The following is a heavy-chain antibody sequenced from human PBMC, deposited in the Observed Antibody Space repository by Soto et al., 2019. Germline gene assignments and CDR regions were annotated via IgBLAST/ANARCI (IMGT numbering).Heavy chain of an antibody. V-gene: IGHV3-30*04. Sequence: GGSLRLSCAASGFTFSTYAIHWVRQAPGKGLEWVAVMSHDGRNKYYAESVKGRFTISRDNSKNTLYLQMNSLRAEDTAVYYCARDSRARHWLDFFDYRRQGTRVTVSS. D-gene: IGHD6-19*01. CDR1: GFTFSTYA. J-gene: IGHJ4*02. CDR2: MSHDGRNK. CDR3: ARDSRARHWLDFFDY.